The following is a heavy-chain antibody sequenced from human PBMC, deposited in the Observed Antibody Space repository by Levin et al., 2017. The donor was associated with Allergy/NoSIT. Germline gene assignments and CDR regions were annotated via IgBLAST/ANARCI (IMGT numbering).Heavy chain of an antibody. CDR3: ARDLDLWFGELSTGGGAFDI. Sequence: SQTLSLTCTVSGGSISSGGYYWSWIRQHPGKGLEWIGYIYYSGSTYYNPSLKSRVTISVDTSKNQFSLKLSSVTAADTAVYYCARDLDLWFGELSTGGGAFDIWGQGTMVTVSS. CDR1: GGSISSGGYY. V-gene: IGHV4-31*03. D-gene: IGHD3-10*01. CDR2: IYYSGST. J-gene: IGHJ3*02.